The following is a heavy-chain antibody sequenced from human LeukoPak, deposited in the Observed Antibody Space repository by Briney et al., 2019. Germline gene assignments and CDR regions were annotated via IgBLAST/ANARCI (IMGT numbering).Heavy chain of an antibody. CDR2: ISYSGST. CDR1: GGSISSYY. V-gene: IGHV4-59*01. CDR3: ARDPRSGSYLDY. Sequence: SETLSLTCTVSGGSISSYYWSWIRQPPGKGLEWIGYISYSGSTNYNPSLKSRVTISVDTSKNQFSLKLSSVTAADTAVYYCARDPRSGSYLDYWGQGTLVTVSS. D-gene: IGHD1-26*01. J-gene: IGHJ4*02.